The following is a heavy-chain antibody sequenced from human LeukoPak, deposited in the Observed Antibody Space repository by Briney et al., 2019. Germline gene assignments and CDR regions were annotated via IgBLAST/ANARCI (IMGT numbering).Heavy chain of an antibody. CDR3: ARGLDSRYSSGWYYYFDY. D-gene: IGHD6-19*01. CDR1: GGSISSGGYY. CDR2: IYYSGST. Sequence: PSQTLSLTCTVSGGSISSGGYYWSWIRQHPGKGLEWIGYIYYSGSTYYNPSLKSRVTISVDTSKNQFSLKLSSVTAADTAVYYCARGLDSRYSSGWYYYFDYWGQGTLVTVSS. V-gene: IGHV4-31*03. J-gene: IGHJ4*02.